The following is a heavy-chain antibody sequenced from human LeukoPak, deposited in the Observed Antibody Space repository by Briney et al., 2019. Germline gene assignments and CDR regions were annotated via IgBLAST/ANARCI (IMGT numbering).Heavy chain of an antibody. V-gene: IGHV3-33*01. CDR2: IWYDGTNK. D-gene: IGHD3-22*01. CDR1: GFTFSNYG. J-gene: IGHJ3*02. CDR3: AWDSEMTAYDSAAFDI. Sequence: PGRSLRLSCAASGFTFSNYGMHCVRQAPGKGLEWVAVIWYDGTNKYYADSVKGRFTISRDNSKNTLYLQMNSLRAEDTPVYYRAWDSEMTAYDSAAFDIWGHGTMVTVSS.